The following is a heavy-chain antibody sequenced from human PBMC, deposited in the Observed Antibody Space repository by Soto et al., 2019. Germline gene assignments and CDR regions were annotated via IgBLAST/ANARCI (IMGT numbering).Heavy chain of an antibody. CDR2: ISPYTGNT. J-gene: IGHJ6*02. D-gene: IGHD1-1*01. CDR1: GYIFVNYG. CDR3: VIVDNYGTPTPQDV. V-gene: IGHV1-18*01. Sequence: QVQLVQSGDEVKKPGASVKVSCKASGYIFVNYGIAWVRQAPRQGLEWMGWISPYTGNTHSASKVQGRLTMTTDTSTSTADMGLGSLTSEDTSVYYCVIVDNYGTPTPQDVWGQGTTVTVSS.